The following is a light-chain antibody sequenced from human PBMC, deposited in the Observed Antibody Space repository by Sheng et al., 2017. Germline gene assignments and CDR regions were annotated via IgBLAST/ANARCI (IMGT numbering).Light chain of an antibody. CDR3: CSFAGRYTWV. V-gene: IGLV2-11*01. Sequence: QPALTQPRSVSGSPGQSVTISCAGSSSDVGAYDSVSWYQQYPGEAPKLVIYDVTARPSGVPDRFSGSKSGHTASLMISGLQADDEATYFCCSFAGRYTWVFGGGDHADRP. J-gene: IGLJ3*02. CDR2: DVT. CDR1: SSDVGAYDS.